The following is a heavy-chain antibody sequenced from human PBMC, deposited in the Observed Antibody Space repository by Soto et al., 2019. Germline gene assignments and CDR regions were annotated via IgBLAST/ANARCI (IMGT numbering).Heavy chain of an antibody. Sequence: QVQLVQSGAEEKKPGASVKVSCKASGYTFTNYAMLWVRQAPGQRLEWMGWINAGNGNTKYSQKFQGRVTITRDTSASTVYMELSSLRSEDTAVYYCARSPGAVAALQYFDYWGQGTLLTVSS. J-gene: IGHJ4*02. CDR2: INAGNGNT. CDR3: ARSPGAVAALQYFDY. D-gene: IGHD6-19*01. CDR1: GYTFTNYA. V-gene: IGHV1-3*05.